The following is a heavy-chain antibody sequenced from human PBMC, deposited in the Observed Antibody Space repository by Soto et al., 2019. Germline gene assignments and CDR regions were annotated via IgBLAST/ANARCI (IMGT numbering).Heavy chain of an antibody. CDR1: GGSISSSSYY. J-gene: IGHJ4*02. CDR3: ARQDYDFWSGYSPLLFF. D-gene: IGHD3-3*01. CDR2: IYYSGST. Sequence: QLQLQESGPGLVKPSETLSLTCTVSGGSISSSSYYWGWIRQPPGKGLEWIGSIYYSGSTYYNPSLKSRVTISVDTSKNQFSLKLSSVTAADTAVYYCARQDYDFWSGYSPLLFFWGQGTLVTVSS. V-gene: IGHV4-39*01.